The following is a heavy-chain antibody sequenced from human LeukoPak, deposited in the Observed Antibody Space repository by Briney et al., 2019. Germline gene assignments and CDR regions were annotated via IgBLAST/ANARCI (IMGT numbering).Heavy chain of an antibody. V-gene: IGHV4-59*01. Sequence: SETLSLTCTVSGGSISSYYWSWIRQPPRKGLEWIGNIHYSGSTNYNPSLKSRVTISVDTSKIQFSLKLSSVTAADTAVYFCARYDFWTGSSSVGAMDVWGQGTTVTVSS. CDR1: GGSISSYY. CDR3: ARYDFWTGSSSVGAMDV. D-gene: IGHD3-3*01. CDR2: IHYSGST. J-gene: IGHJ6*02.